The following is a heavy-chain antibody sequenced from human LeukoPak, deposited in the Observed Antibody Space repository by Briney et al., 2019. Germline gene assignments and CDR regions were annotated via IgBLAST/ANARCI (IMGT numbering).Heavy chain of an antibody. D-gene: IGHD2-8*01. CDR1: GFTFSRYW. V-gene: IGHV3-23*01. CDR2: ISGSGGST. Sequence: GGSLRLSCAASGFTFSRYWMSWVRQAPGKGLEWVSAISGSGGSTYYADSVKGRFTISRDNSKNTLYLQMNSLRAEDTAVYYCAKYGTRVVMSRHYFDIWGQGTMVTVSS. CDR3: AKYGTRVVMSRHYFDI. J-gene: IGHJ3*02.